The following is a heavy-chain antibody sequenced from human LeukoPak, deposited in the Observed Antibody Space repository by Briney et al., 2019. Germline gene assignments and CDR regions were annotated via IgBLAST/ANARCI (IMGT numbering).Heavy chain of an antibody. J-gene: IGHJ5*02. Sequence: GASVKVSCKASGYTFTSYDINWVRQATGQGLEWMGWMNPNSGNTGYAQKFQGRVTITRNTSISTAYMELSSLRSEDTAVYYCARKLGYCSSTSCYSWFDPWGQGTLVTVSS. CDR1: GYTFTSYD. CDR2: MNPNSGNT. V-gene: IGHV1-8*03. CDR3: ARKLGYCSSTSCYSWFDP. D-gene: IGHD2-2*01.